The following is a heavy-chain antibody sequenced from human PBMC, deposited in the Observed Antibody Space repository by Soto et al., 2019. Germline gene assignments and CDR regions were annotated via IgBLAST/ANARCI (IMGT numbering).Heavy chain of an antibody. D-gene: IGHD6-19*01. J-gene: IGHJ4*02. V-gene: IGHV3-30-3*01. CDR2: TSPDGVNE. Sequence: VQLVESGGGVVQPGGSLRLSCAASGFNVNSYTMYWVRQAPGKGLEWVASTSPDGVNEYYADSAKGRFTIFRDISKITLFVEMNSLRAEDSAMYFCARERSLAVSAPGYWGQGTLVTVSS. CDR1: GFNVNSYT. CDR3: ARERSLAVSAPGY.